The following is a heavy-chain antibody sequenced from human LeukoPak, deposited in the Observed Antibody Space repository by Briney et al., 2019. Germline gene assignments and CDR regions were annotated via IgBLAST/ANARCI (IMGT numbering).Heavy chain of an antibody. Sequence: GASVKVSCKASGYTFTSYGISWVRQAPGQGLEWMGWISAYNGNTNYAQKLQGRVTMTTDTSTSTAYMELSRLRFDDTAVYYCARDSGSDLDWLFPAMDWGQGTLVTVSS. CDR2: ISAYNGNT. CDR1: GYTFTSYG. J-gene: IGHJ4*02. D-gene: IGHD3-9*01. V-gene: IGHV1-18*01. CDR3: ARDSGSDLDWLFPAMD.